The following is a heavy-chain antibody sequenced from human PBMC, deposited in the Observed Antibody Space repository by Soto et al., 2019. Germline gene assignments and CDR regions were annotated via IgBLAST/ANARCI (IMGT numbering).Heavy chain of an antibody. CDR3: ERGTTVVSLWYFDL. J-gene: IGHJ2*01. CDR1: EGTFSNYA. D-gene: IGHD4-17*01. Sequence: QVQLVQSGTEVKKPGSSMKVSCKASEGTFSNYAIHWVRQAPGQGLEWMGGIIPIFGTANYPQEFQGRVTIPADESRSTAYMELTSLRSEDTALYFCERGTTVVSLWYFDLWGRGTLVTVSS. V-gene: IGHV1-69*01. CDR2: IIPIFGTA.